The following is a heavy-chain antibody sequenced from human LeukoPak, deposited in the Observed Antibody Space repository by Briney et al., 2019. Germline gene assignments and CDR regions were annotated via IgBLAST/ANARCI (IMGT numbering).Heavy chain of an antibody. CDR2: IYYSGST. CDR1: GGSISSYY. J-gene: IGHJ4*02. V-gene: IGHV4-59*08. Sequence: SETLSLTCTVSGGSISSYYWSWIRQPPGKGLEWIGYIYYSGSTNYNPSLKSRVTISVDTSKNQFSLKLSSVTAADTAVYYCARTHYYDSSGSLDYWGREPWSPSPQ. D-gene: IGHD3-22*01. CDR3: ARTHYYDSSGSLDY.